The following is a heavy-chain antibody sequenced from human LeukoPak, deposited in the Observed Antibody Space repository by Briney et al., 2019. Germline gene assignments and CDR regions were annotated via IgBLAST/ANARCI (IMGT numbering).Heavy chain of an antibody. Sequence: SETLSLTCAVYGGSFSGYYWSWIRQPPGKGLEWIGEINHSGSTNYDPSLKSRVTISVDTSKNQFSLKLSSVTAADTAVYYCARHPLLLWFGELFEGVFDYWGQGTLVTVSS. J-gene: IGHJ4*02. D-gene: IGHD3-10*01. V-gene: IGHV4-34*01. CDR2: INHSGST. CDR3: ARHPLLLWFGELFEGVFDY. CDR1: GGSFSGYY.